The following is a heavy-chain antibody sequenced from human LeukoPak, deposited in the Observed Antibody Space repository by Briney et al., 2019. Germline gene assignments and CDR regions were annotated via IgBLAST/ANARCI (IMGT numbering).Heavy chain of an antibody. V-gene: IGHV3-15*01. Sequence: GGSLGLSCAASGPTFNNAWMSWVRQAPGKGLEWVGRIRSRSAGGTTDYGAPVKGRFTISRDDSKNTLYLQMNSLKTEDTAVYYCSTGGGTRDYWGQGTLVTVSS. CDR1: GPTFNNAW. D-gene: IGHD2-15*01. J-gene: IGHJ4*02. CDR3: STGGGTRDY. CDR2: IRSRSAGGTT.